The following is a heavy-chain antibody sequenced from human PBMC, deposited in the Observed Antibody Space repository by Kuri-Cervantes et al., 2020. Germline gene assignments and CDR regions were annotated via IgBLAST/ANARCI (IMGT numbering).Heavy chain of an antibody. J-gene: IGHJ4*02. CDR3: AKAQNYGDSPFDY. V-gene: IGHV4-34*01. CDR2: INHRGST. Sequence: SETLSLTCAVYGGSFSGYYWSWIRQPPGKGLEWIGEINHRGSTNYNPSLKSRVTMSIDKSKNQFSLRLSSVTAADTAVYYCAKAQNYGDSPFDYWGRGILVTVSS. D-gene: IGHD4-17*01. CDR1: GGSFSGYY.